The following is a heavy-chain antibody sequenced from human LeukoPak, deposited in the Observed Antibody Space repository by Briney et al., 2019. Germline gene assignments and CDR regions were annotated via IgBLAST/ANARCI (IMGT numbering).Heavy chain of an antibody. J-gene: IGHJ4*02. V-gene: IGHV3-48*04. Sequence: PGGSLRLSCAASGFTFSSYSMNWVRQAPGKGLEWVSYISSSSSTIYYADSVKGRFTISRDNAKNSLYLQMNSLRAEDTAVYYCARRHSTYIDYWGQGTLVTVSS. CDR1: GFTFSSYS. CDR2: ISSSSSTI. CDR3: ARRHSTYIDY. D-gene: IGHD6-13*01.